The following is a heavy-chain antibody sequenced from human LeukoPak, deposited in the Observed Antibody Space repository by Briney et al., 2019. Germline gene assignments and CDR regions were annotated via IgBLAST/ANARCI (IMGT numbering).Heavy chain of an antibody. CDR3: ARVSRGGITASWFDP. CDR1: GFTFSSNY. Sequence: GGSLRLSCAASGFTFSSNYMTWVRQAPGKGLQWVTSIRSNTYGGSTAYVPSVKGRFTISRDASNSLAYLQMNSLKAEDTAIYYCARVSRGGITASWFDPWGQGTLVTVSS. CDR2: IRSNTYGGST. J-gene: IGHJ5*02. V-gene: IGHV3-71*01. D-gene: IGHD6-13*01.